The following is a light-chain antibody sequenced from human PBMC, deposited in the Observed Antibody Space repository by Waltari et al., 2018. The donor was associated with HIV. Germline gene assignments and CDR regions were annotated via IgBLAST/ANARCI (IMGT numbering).Light chain of an antibody. CDR1: SNDIGPYNY. Sequence: QSALTHPPAASGSPGQSATISCTGTSNDIGPYNYFSWYQHHPYKAPRLLIYEVNKRPSGVPGRFSGSKSGNTASLTVSGLQAEDEADYYCSSYAGSGNLLLFGGGTKVTVL. CDR3: SSYAGSGNLLL. J-gene: IGLJ6*01. V-gene: IGLV2-8*01. CDR2: EVN.